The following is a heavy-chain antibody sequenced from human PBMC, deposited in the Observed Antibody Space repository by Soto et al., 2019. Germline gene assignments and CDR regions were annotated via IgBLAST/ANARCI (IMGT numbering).Heavy chain of an antibody. CDR1: GYSFPSYW. Sequence: PGQSLKISCKGSGYSFPSYWIAWVRKMPGKGLEWMGIIYPGDSETRYSPSFQGQVTISADDSISTAYLQWSSLKASDSGMYYCAREGETYGGSPRYYCSAMDVWTQGTTVPVSS. CDR3: AREGETYGGSPRYYCSAMDV. CDR2: IYPGDSET. J-gene: IGHJ6*02. V-gene: IGHV5-51*01. D-gene: IGHD2-15*01.